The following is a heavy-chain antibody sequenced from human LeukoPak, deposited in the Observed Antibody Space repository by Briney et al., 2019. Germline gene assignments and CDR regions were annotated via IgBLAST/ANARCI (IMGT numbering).Heavy chain of an antibody. J-gene: IGHJ4*02. CDR3: ARAPDIVATITY. CDR2: ISYDGSNK. D-gene: IGHD5-12*01. Sequence: GRSLRLSCAASGFTFSSYATHWVRQAPGKGLEWVAVISYDGSNKYYADSVKGRFTISRDNSKNTLYLQMNSLRAEDTAVYYCARAPDIVATITYWGQGTLVTVSS. V-gene: IGHV3-30-3*01. CDR1: GFTFSSYA.